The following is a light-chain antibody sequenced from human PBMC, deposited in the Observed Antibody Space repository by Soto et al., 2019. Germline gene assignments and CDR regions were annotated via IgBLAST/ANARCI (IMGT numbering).Light chain of an antibody. CDR1: QSLLNSDGKTY. V-gene: IGKV2D-29*01. Sequence: DVVMPQTPLSLSVTPGQPASISCKSSQSLLNSDGKTYLYWYLQKSGQPPQLLIDEASNRFTGAPDRFSGSGSGTDFTLRISRVEAEDVGVYYCMQSLQFPLTFGGGTKVEIK. CDR3: MQSLQFPLT. J-gene: IGKJ4*01. CDR2: EAS.